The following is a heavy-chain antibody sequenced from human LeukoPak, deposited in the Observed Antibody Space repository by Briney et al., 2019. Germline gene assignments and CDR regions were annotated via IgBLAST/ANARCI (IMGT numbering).Heavy chain of an antibody. CDR3: ARGRYCSSTSCYGLAFDI. J-gene: IGHJ3*02. Sequence: GASVKVSCKASGYTFTSYDINWVRQASGQGPEWMGWMNPNSGNTGYAQKFQGRVTMTRNTSISTAYMELSSLRSEDTAVYYCARGRYCSSTSCYGLAFDIWGQGTMVNVSS. V-gene: IGHV1-8*01. CDR1: GYTFTSYD. D-gene: IGHD2-2*01. CDR2: MNPNSGNT.